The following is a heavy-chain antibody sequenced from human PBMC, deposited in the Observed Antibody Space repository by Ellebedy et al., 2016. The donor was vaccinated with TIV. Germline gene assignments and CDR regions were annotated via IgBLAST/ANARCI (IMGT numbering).Heavy chain of an antibody. CDR1: GGSISSSSYY. CDR2: IYYSGST. J-gene: IGHJ4*02. D-gene: IGHD2-2*01. CDR3: ARHRGRGVYQLLLPYDY. V-gene: IGHV4-39*01. Sequence: SETLSLTXTVSGGSISSSSYYWGWIRQPPGKGLEWIGSIYYSGSTYYNPSLKSRVTISVDTSKNQFSLKLSSVTAADTAVYYCARHRGRGVYQLLLPYDYWGQGTLVTVSS.